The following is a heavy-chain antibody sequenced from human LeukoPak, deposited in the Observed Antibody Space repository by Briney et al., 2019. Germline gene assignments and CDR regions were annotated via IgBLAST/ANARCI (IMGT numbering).Heavy chain of an antibody. CDR2: ISSSSSYT. D-gene: IGHD3-10*01. CDR1: GFTFSGYY. CDR3: ARVFTMVRGVIFHFDY. V-gene: IGHV3-11*05. J-gene: IGHJ4*02. Sequence: GGSLRLSCAASGFTFSGYYMSWIRQAPGKGLEWVSYISSSSSYTNYADSVKGRFTISRDNAKNSLYLQMNSLRAEDTAVYYCARVFTMVRGVIFHFDYWGQGTLVTVSS.